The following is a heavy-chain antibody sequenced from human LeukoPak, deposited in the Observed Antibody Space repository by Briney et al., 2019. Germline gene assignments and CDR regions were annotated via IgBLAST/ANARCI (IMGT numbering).Heavy chain of an antibody. Sequence: ASVKVSCKASGGTFSSYAISWVRQAPGQGLEWMGRIIPILGIANYAQKFQGRVTITADKSTSTAYMELSSLRSEDTAVYYCARFMVRGVIGYWGQGTLVTVSS. D-gene: IGHD3-10*01. CDR2: IIPILGIA. J-gene: IGHJ4*02. V-gene: IGHV1-69*04. CDR1: GGTFSSYA. CDR3: ARFMVRGVIGY.